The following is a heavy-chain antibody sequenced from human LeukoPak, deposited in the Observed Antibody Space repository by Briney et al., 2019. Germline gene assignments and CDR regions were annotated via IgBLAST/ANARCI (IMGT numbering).Heavy chain of an antibody. Sequence: SETLSLTCTVSGSSISSGYYWGWIRQPPGKGLEWIGYIYASGSTDYNPSLKSRVTISVDTSKNQFSLKLTPVTAADTAVYYCARHQPPTVYYFDSWGQGTLVTVSS. CDR2: IYASGST. CDR3: ARHQPPTVYYFDS. CDR1: GSSISSGYY. D-gene: IGHD1-14*01. J-gene: IGHJ4*02. V-gene: IGHV4-38-2*02.